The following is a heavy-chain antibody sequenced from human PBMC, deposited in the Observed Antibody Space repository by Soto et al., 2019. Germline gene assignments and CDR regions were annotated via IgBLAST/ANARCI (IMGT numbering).Heavy chain of an antibody. CDR2: ISGSGGST. Sequence: GGSLRLSCAASGFTFSSYAMSWVRQAPGKGLEWVSAISGSGGSTYYADSVKGRFTISRDNSKNTLYLQMNSLRAEDTAVYYCAKTGEDIVLMVYAKPQYYFEYWGQGTLVTLSS. V-gene: IGHV3-23*01. CDR1: GFTFSSYA. J-gene: IGHJ4*02. CDR3: AKTGEDIVLMVYAKPQYYFEY. D-gene: IGHD2-8*01.